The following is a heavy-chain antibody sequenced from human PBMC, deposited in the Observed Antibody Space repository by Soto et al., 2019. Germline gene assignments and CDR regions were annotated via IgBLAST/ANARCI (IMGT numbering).Heavy chain of an antibody. Sequence: QVQLVESGGGVVQPGRSLRLSCAASGFTFSSYGMHWVRQAPGKGLEWVAVISYDGSNKYYADSVKGRFTTSRDNSKNTLYLQMNSLRAEDTAVYYCAKDGGGYSYGYCFDYWGQGTLVTVSS. V-gene: IGHV3-30*18. J-gene: IGHJ4*02. D-gene: IGHD5-18*01. CDR1: GFTFSSYG. CDR2: ISYDGSNK. CDR3: AKDGGGYSYGYCFDY.